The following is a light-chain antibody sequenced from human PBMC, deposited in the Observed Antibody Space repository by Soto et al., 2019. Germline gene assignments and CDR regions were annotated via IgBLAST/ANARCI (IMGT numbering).Light chain of an antibody. V-gene: IGKV2D-29*02. CDR1: QSLLHITGETF. CDR3: MQSKQLPPT. Sequence: DVAMTQTPLSLSVAPGQPASISCKSSQSLLHITGETFLFWYLQKPGQSPQLXIYEVSTRVSGVPDRFSGSGSGTDFTLEISRVETDDVGIYYCMQSKQLPPTFGQGTRLEIK. J-gene: IGKJ5*01. CDR2: EVS.